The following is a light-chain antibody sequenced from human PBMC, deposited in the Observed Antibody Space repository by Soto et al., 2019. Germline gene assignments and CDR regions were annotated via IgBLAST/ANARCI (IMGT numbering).Light chain of an antibody. Sequence: EIVLTQSPGTLSLSPGERATLSCRASQSVTSNYLACYQQKPGQAPRLLFFGASIMATGIPDSFSGSGSGTAFILTISRLEAEHFAVYYGHQYGSSPATFGQGTKVDIK. CDR3: HQYGSSPAT. V-gene: IGKV3-20*01. J-gene: IGKJ1*01. CDR1: QSVTSNY. CDR2: GAS.